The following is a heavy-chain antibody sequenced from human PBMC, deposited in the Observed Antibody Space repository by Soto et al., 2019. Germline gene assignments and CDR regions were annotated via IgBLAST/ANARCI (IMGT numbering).Heavy chain of an antibody. CDR2: ISSSSSTI. J-gene: IGHJ4*02. CDR1: GFTFSSYS. V-gene: IGHV3-48*02. CDR3: AREIGGPMIRPPLDY. D-gene: IGHD3-10*01. Sequence: GGSLRLSCAASGFTFSSYSMNWVRQAPGKGLEWVSYISSSSSTIYYADYVKGRFTISRDNAKNSLYLQMNSLRDEDTAVYYFAREIGGPMIRPPLDYWGQGTLVTVSS.